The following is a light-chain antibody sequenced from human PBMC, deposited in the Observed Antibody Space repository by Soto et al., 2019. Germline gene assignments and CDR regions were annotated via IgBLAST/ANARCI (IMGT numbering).Light chain of an antibody. CDR2: AAS. Sequence: EIVLTQSPGTLSLSPGERATLSCRTSQSVYNNYLAWYQQKPGQAPRLLIYAASSRATGIPDRFSGSGSGADFTLTISTLEPEDFAVFYCQQYGSPPATFGGGTKVEIK. V-gene: IGKV3-20*01. J-gene: IGKJ4*01. CDR3: QQYGSPPAT. CDR1: QSVYNNY.